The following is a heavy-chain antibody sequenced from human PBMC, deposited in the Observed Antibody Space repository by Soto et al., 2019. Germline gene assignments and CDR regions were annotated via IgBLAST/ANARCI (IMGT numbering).Heavy chain of an antibody. Sequence: GGSLRLSCTASGFTFGDYAMSWFRQAPGKGLEWVGFIRSKAYGGTTEYAASVKGRFTISRDDSKSIAYLQMNSLKTEDTAVYYCTRSTSSSWSRLFDYWGQGTLVTVSS. CDR3: TRSTSSSWSRLFDY. CDR1: GFTFGDYA. D-gene: IGHD6-13*01. J-gene: IGHJ4*02. CDR2: IRSKAYGGTT. V-gene: IGHV3-49*03.